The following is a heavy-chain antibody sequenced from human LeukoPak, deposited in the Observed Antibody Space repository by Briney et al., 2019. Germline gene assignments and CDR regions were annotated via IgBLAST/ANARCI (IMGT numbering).Heavy chain of an antibody. CDR2: ISSSSAYI. J-gene: IGHJ4*02. Sequence: PGGSLRLSCAASGFTFSSYSMIWVRQAPGKGLEWVSSISSSSAYIYYADSGKGRFTISRDNAKNSLYLQMNSLRAEDTAVYYCASDVLYDFWSGGHTYWGQGTLVTVSS. V-gene: IGHV3-21*01. D-gene: IGHD3-3*01. CDR3: ASDVLYDFWSGGHTY. CDR1: GFTFSSYS.